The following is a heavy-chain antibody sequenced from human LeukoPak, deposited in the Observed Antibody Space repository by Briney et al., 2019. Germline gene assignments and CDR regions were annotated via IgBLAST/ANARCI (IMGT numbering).Heavy chain of an antibody. Sequence: SETLSLTCAVYGGSFSGYYWSWIRQPPGRGLEWIGEINHSGSTNYNPSLKSRVTISVDTSKNQFSLKLSSVTAADTAVYYCARGGYYGSGNDFRFDPWGQGTLVTVSS. V-gene: IGHV4-34*01. CDR1: GGSFSGYY. CDR2: INHSGST. J-gene: IGHJ5*02. CDR3: ARGGYYGSGNDFRFDP. D-gene: IGHD3-10*01.